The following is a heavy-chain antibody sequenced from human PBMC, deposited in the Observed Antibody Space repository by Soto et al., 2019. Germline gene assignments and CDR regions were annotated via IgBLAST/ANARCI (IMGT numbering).Heavy chain of an antibody. D-gene: IGHD3-22*01. J-gene: IGHJ4*02. CDR1: GFTFRLYS. V-gene: IGHV3-21*01. Sequence: PGGSLRLSCAVSGFTFRLYSMNWVRQAPGKGLECLSTMSSSGYFIYYADSLTGRSTTSREATKNSPSLQMTSPRAETTAIYYCARASATDSRSDYWGQGTLVT. CDR3: ARASATDSRSDY. CDR2: MSSSGYFI.